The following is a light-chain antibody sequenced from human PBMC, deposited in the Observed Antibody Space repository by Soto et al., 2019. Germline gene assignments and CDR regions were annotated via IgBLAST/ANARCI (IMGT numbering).Light chain of an antibody. J-gene: IGLJ2*01. CDR1: SSDVGGYNY. Sequence: QSVLTQPASVSGSPGQSITISCTGTSSDVGGYNYVSWYQHHPGTAPKLIIYDVTYRPSGVSNRFSGSKSGNTASLTISGLQAEDEADYYCSSYIRSGASVVFGGGTKLTVL. CDR3: SSYIRSGASVV. CDR2: DVT. V-gene: IGLV2-14*03.